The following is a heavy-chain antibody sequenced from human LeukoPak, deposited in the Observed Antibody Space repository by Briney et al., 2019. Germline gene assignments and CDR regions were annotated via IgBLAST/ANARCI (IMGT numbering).Heavy chain of an antibody. J-gene: IGHJ4*02. CDR3: ARDDRIGAAGTFDN. CDR1: GFSVSNSV. V-gene: IGHV3-53*01. D-gene: IGHD6-13*01. CDR2: IYSGGTT. Sequence: GGSLRLSCAASGFSVSNSVMSWVRQAPGKGLEWVAIIYSGGTTYYADSVKGRFTTSRDNSKNTLYLQMNRLRAEDTAVYFCARDDRIGAAGTFDNWGPGTLVTVSS.